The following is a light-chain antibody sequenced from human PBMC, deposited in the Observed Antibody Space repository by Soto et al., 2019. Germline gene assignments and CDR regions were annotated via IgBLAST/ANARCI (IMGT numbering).Light chain of an antibody. CDR3: QQYDNWPLT. CDR1: QSVRSDF. Sequence: EIVLTQSPGTLSLSPGERATLSCRASQSVRSDFLAWYQQKPGQAPRLLIYGASTRATGIPDRFSGSGSGTDFTLTISRLESEDFAVYYCQQYDNWPLTFGGGTKVEIK. CDR2: GAS. V-gene: IGKV3-20*01. J-gene: IGKJ4*01.